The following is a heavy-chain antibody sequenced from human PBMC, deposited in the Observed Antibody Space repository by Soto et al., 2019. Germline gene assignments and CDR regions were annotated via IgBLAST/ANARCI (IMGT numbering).Heavy chain of an antibody. D-gene: IGHD4-4*01. CDR3: ARPCSNYYYYYGMDV. CDR1: GYTFTSYD. V-gene: IGHV1-8*01. J-gene: IGHJ6*02. Sequence: ASVKVSCKASGYTFTSYDINWVRQATGQGLEWMGWMNPNSGNTGYAQKFQGRVTMTRNTSISTAYMELSSLRSEDTAVYYCARPCSNYYYYYGMDVWGQGTTVTVSS. CDR2: MNPNSGNT.